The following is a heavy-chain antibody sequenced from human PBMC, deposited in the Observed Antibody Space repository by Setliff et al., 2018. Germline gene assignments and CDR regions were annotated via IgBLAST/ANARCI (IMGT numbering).Heavy chain of an antibody. D-gene: IGHD3-22*01. CDR2: IVPHTGGT. J-gene: IGHJ3*02. Sequence: ASVKVSCKASGYNSNGYYLNWVRQAPGQGLEWMGWIVPHTGGTRYAQKFEGRVSMTRDTSISTAYMELSGLRSDDTAVYYCARLFPYYYGSSGYHALDIWGQGTMVTVSS. CDR1: GYNSNGYY. CDR3: ARLFPYYYGSSGYHALDI. V-gene: IGHV1-2*02.